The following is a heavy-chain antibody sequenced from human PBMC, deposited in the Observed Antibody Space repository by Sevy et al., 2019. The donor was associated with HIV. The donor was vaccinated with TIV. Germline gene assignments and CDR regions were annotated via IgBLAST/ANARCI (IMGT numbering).Heavy chain of an antibody. V-gene: IGHV3-11*01. CDR2: ISSSGSTI. CDR3: AREDMVTTRGPFDY. Sequence: GGSLRLSCAASGFTFSDYYMTWIRQAPGKGLEWVSYISSSGSTIYYADSVKGRFTISRDNAKNSLYLQMNSLRAEDTAVYDCAREDMVTTRGPFDYWGQGTLVTVSS. CDR1: GFTFSDYY. J-gene: IGHJ4*02. D-gene: IGHD5-18*01.